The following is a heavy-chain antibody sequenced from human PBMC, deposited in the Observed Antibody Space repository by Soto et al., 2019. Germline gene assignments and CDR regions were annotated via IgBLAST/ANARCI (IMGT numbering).Heavy chain of an antibody. Sequence: QITLKESGPTLVKPTQTLTLTCTFSGFSLSSTRVAVGWIRQPPGKALEWLALIYWDDDKRYSPFLKSRPTITKDTAKDQVVPTMTNMDPVDTATYYCAHSVVADLGYYIHYWGQGTLVTVSS. V-gene: IGHV2-5*02. CDR2: IYWDDDK. CDR1: GFSLSSTRVA. J-gene: IGHJ4*02. D-gene: IGHD5-12*01. CDR3: AHSVVADLGYYIHY.